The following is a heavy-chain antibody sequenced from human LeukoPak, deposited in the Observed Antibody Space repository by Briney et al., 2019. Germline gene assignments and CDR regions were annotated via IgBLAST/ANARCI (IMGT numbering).Heavy chain of an antibody. V-gene: IGHV1-46*01. CDR2: INPRGDIT. CDR3: ARPAYSDGTNCGYWLDP. J-gene: IGHJ5*02. D-gene: IGHD2-21*01. Sequence: GASVKVSCKTYGSTFTWFLIHWVRQAPGQGLEWVGTINPRGDITSYAQRFQGRVTLTEDTSTSTFYMELSSLTSDDTAVYFCARPAYSDGTNCGYWLDPWGPGTLVTVSS. CDR1: GSTFTWFL.